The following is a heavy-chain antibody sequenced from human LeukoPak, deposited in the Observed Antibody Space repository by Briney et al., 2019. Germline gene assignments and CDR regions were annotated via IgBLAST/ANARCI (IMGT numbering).Heavy chain of an antibody. CDR3: ARIVGATFDY. Sequence: PSETLSLTCTVSGVSITSFYWSWIRQSPGKGLEWIGYISYSGSTNYNPSLKSRVTISVDTSKNQFSLKLSSVTAADTAVYYCARIVGATFDYWGQGTLVTVSS. CDR2: ISYSGST. V-gene: IGHV4-59*08. J-gene: IGHJ4*02. CDR1: GVSITSFY. D-gene: IGHD1-26*01.